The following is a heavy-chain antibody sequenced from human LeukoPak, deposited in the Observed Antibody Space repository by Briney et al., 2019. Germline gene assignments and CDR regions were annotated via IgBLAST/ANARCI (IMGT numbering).Heavy chain of an antibody. CDR2: IKSKTDGGTT. CDR1: GFTFSNAW. J-gene: IGHJ6*02. V-gene: IGHV3-15*01. Sequence: GGSLRLSCAASGFTFSNAWMSWVRQAPGKGLEWVGRIKSKTDGGTTDYAAPVKGRFTISRDDSKNTLYLQMNSLKTEDTAVYYCTILYDFWSGSSMDVWGQGTTVTVSS. CDR3: TILYDFWSGSSMDV. D-gene: IGHD3-3*01.